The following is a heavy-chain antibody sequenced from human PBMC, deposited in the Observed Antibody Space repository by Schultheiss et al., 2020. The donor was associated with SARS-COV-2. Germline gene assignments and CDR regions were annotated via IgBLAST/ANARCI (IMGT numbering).Heavy chain of an antibody. Sequence: SETLSLTCTVSGDPIIGYYWTWIRQPPGKGLEWIGYIYYSGSTNYNPSLKSRVTISVDTSKNQFSLKLSSVTAADTAVYYCASLSIVGADFDYWGQGTLVTVSS. CDR3: ASLSIVGADFDY. V-gene: IGHV4-59*13. D-gene: IGHD1-26*01. CDR2: IYYSGST. CDR1: GDPIIGYY. J-gene: IGHJ4*02.